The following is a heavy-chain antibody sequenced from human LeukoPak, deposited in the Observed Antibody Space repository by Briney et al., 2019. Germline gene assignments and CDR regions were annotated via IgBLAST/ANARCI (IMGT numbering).Heavy chain of an antibody. CDR2: INHSGRT. V-gene: IGHV4-34*01. Sequence: PSETLSLTCAVYGESFNGYYWSWIRQPPGKGLEWIGEINHSGRTNYNPSLKGRVTTTVDTSKNQFSLKLSSVTAADTAVYYCASSGTMVRGVIISWGQGTLVTVSS. CDR3: ASSGTMVRGVIIS. CDR1: GESFNGYY. J-gene: IGHJ5*02. D-gene: IGHD3-10*01.